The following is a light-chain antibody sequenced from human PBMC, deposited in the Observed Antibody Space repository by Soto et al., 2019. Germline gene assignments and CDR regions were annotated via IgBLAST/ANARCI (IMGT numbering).Light chain of an antibody. Sequence: IVLTQYPATLSFSPGEEGTLSCRASQSIAIYLAWYQQNSGQSPRLLIYDTSNRAPGIPDRFSGSASGTDFTLTISSLEPEDFAVYYCQQRATWPWTFGQGTAVEIK. V-gene: IGKV3-11*01. CDR2: DTS. CDR3: QQRATWPWT. J-gene: IGKJ1*01. CDR1: QSIAIY.